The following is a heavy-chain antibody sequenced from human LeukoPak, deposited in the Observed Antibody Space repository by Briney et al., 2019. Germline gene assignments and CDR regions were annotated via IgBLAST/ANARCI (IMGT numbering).Heavy chain of an antibody. CDR1: GFTFSSYA. D-gene: IGHD6-19*01. Sequence: GGSLRLSCAASGFTFSSYAMSWVRQAPGKGLEWVSAISGSGGSTYYADSVKGRFTISRDNSKNTLYLQMNSLRAEDTAVYYCANVQQWLVQGYFDYWGQGTLVTVSS. CDR3: ANVQQWLVQGYFDY. CDR2: ISGSGGST. J-gene: IGHJ4*02. V-gene: IGHV3-23*01.